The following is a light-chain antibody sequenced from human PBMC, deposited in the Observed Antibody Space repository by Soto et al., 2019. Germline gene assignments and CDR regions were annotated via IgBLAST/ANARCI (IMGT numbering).Light chain of an antibody. CDR3: QSYDSSLSAHVV. CDR2: GNS. J-gene: IGLJ2*01. V-gene: IGLV1-40*01. Sequence: QSVLTQPPSVSGAPGQRVTISCTGSSSNIGAGYDVHWYQQLPGTAPKLLIYGNSNRPSGVPDRFSGSKSGTSASLAITGLQAEYEADYYCQSYDSSLSAHVVFGGGTKVTVL. CDR1: SSNIGAGYD.